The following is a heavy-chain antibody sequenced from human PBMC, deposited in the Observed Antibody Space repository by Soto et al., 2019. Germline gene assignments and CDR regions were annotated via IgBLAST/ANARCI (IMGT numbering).Heavy chain of an antibody. Sequence: EEQLVESGGDSVQPGGSLRLSCKASGFSLSSYWMHWVRQAPGKGLVWVARMNVDGSSISYADSVKGRFTISRDNARKTLYFQMNSLRDEDTAVYHCSRVGIRATFFDSWGQGTLVTVSS. V-gene: IGHV3-74*01. CDR2: MNVDGSSI. CDR1: GFSLSSYW. CDR3: SRVGIRATFFDS. D-gene: IGHD3-3*02. J-gene: IGHJ4*02.